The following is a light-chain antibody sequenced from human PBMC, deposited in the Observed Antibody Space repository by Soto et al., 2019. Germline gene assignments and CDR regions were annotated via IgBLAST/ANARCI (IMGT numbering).Light chain of an antibody. Sequence: QSALTQPASVSGSPGQSITISCPGTSSDVGGYNFVSWYQQHPDKAPKLIVYEVTKRPSGVSDRFSGSKSGNTASLTISGLQAEDEADYYCSSYTSRDTRVFGTGTKLNVL. CDR1: SSDVGGYNF. J-gene: IGLJ1*01. V-gene: IGLV2-14*01. CDR2: EVT. CDR3: SSYTSRDTRV.